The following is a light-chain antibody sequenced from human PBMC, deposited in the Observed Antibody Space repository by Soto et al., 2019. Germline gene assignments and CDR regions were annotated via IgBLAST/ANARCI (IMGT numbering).Light chain of an antibody. Sequence: DIQMTQSPSTPSPSVGDRIAXXXXASQSISSWLAWYQQKPGKAPNLLIYDASSLKSGVPARFSGSGSGTEFSLTISNLQSDDFAAYYCQQYEGYPWTFGQGTKVDIK. J-gene: IGKJ1*01. CDR3: QQYEGYPWT. CDR1: QSISSW. CDR2: DAS. V-gene: IGKV1-5*01.